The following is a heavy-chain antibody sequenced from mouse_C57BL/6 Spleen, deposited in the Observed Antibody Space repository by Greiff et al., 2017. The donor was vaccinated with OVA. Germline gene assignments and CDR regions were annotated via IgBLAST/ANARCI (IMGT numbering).Heavy chain of an antibody. CDR3: ARDPLTGNFDY. J-gene: IGHJ2*01. Sequence: EVKLVESEGGLVQPGSSMKLSCTASGFTFSDYYMAWVRQVPEKGLEWVANINYDGSSTYYLDSLKSRFIISRDNAKNILYLQMSSLKSEDTATYYCARDPLTGNFDYWGQGTTLTVSS. D-gene: IGHD4-1*01. CDR1: GFTFSDYY. CDR2: INYDGSST. V-gene: IGHV5-16*01.